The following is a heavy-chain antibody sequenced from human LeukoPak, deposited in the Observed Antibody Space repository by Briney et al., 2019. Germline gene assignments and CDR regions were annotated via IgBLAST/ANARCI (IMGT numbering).Heavy chain of an antibody. CDR3: ARLNVDTTMAHDY. Sequence: GGSLRLSCAASGFTFSSYAMSWVRQAPGKGLEWVSGIRGSGGSTYYADSVRGRFTISRDNSKNTLYLQMNSLRAEDTAVYYCARLNVDTTMAHDYWGQGTLVTVSS. CDR2: IRGSGGST. J-gene: IGHJ4*02. D-gene: IGHD5-18*01. CDR1: GFTFSSYA. V-gene: IGHV3-23*01.